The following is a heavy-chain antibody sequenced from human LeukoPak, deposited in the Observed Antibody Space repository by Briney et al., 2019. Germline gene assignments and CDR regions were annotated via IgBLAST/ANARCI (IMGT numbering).Heavy chain of an antibody. CDR3: AKVRKSIWYLEFDY. Sequence: PGGSLRLSCAASGFTFSSSAMNWVRQAPGKGLEWVSTISRSGDRTYYADSVKGRFTISRDNSKNTLFLQMNSLRAEDTAVYYCAKVRKSIWYLEFDYWGQGTLVTVSS. J-gene: IGHJ4*02. CDR1: GFTFSSSA. D-gene: IGHD6-13*01. CDR2: ISRSGDRT. V-gene: IGHV3-23*01.